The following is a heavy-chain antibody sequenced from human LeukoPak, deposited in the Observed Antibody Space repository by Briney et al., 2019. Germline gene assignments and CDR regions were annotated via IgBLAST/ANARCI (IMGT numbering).Heavy chain of an antibody. Sequence: SETLSLTCAVYGGSFSGYYWSWIRQPPGKGLEWIGEINHSGSTNYNPSLKSRVTISVDTSKNQFSLKLSSVTAADTAVYYCARASSSWSYFDYWGQGTLVTVFS. J-gene: IGHJ4*02. CDR2: INHSGST. CDR1: GGSFSGYY. D-gene: IGHD6-13*01. V-gene: IGHV4-34*01. CDR3: ARASSSWSYFDY.